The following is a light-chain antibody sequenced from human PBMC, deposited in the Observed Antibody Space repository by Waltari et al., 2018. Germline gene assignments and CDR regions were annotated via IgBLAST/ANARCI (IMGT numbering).Light chain of an antibody. J-gene: IGLJ3*02. Sequence: QSALTQPASVSGSPGPSSTTPRPGPSRDIGACNSFSWFQQYPGKAPQPIIYEVNNRPSGVSDRFSGSKSGNTASLTISGLQAEDEAAYYCSSYTTSSTGVFGGGTRLTVL. CDR3: SSYTTSSTGV. CDR1: SRDIGACNS. V-gene: IGLV2-14*01. CDR2: EVN.